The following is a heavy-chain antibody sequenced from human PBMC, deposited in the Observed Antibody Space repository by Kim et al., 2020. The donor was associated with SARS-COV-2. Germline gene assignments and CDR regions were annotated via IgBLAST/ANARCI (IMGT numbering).Heavy chain of an antibody. D-gene: IGHD5-12*01. Sequence: AQKFQGRVTMTRNTSISTAYMELSSLRSEDTAVYYCARRATYYYYYYMDVWGKGTTVTVSS. J-gene: IGHJ6*03. V-gene: IGHV1-8*01. CDR3: ARRATYYYYYYMDV.